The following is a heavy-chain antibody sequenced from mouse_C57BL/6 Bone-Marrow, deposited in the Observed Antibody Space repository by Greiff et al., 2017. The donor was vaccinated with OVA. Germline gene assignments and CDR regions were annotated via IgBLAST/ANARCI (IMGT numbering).Heavy chain of an antibody. CDR3: ARGGVYYGSFAY. Sequence: VPLQQPGAELVKPGASVKLSCKASGYTFTSYWMPWVKQRPGRGLEWIGRLAPNSGGTKYNEKFKSKATLTVDKPSSTAYMQRSSLTSEDSAVYYCARGGVYYGSFAYWGQGTLVTVSA. CDR1: GYTFTSYW. J-gene: IGHJ3*01. CDR2: LAPNSGGT. V-gene: IGHV1-72*01. D-gene: IGHD1-1*01.